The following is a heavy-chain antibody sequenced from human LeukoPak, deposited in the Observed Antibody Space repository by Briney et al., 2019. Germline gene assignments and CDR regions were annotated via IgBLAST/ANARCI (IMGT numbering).Heavy chain of an antibody. Sequence: GRSLRLSCAASGFTFSSYAMHWVRQAPGKGLEWVAVISYDGSNKYYADSVKGRFTISRDNSKNTLYLQMNSLRAEDTAVYYCVGKGYGSGSYYTARDHFDYWGQGTLVTVSS. CDR2: ISYDGSNK. CDR3: VGKGYGSGSYYTARDHFDY. J-gene: IGHJ4*02. V-gene: IGHV3-30-3*01. CDR1: GFTFSSYA. D-gene: IGHD3-10*01.